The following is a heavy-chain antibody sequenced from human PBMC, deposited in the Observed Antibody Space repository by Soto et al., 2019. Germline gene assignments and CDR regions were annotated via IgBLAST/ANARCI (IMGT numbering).Heavy chain of an antibody. CDR2: VSHSGST. D-gene: IGHD1-26*01. V-gene: IGHV4-34*02. CDR3: AREEPASRHHDY. J-gene: IGHJ4*02. Sequence: QVQLQQWGAGLLKPSETLSLTCAVYGGSFSDYYWSWIRQTPEKGLEWIGEVSHSGSTTYNPSLKNRVTIAIHTSKNQFSLTLNSVPAADTAMYFWAREEPASRHHDYWGQGTLVTVSS. CDR1: GGSFSDYY.